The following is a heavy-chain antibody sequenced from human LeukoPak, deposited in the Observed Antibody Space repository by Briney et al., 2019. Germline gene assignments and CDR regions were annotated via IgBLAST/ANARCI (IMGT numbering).Heavy chain of an antibody. CDR1: GGSISSYY. J-gene: IGHJ3*02. CDR3: ARDHRLYYYDSSGYLGGREDAFDI. Sequence: PSETLSLTCTVSGGSISSYYWSWIRQPPGKGLEWIGYIYYSGSTNYNPSLKSRVTISVDTSKNQFSLKLSSVTAADTAVYYCARDHRLYYYDSSGYLGGREDAFDIWGQGTMVTVSS. V-gene: IGHV4-59*01. D-gene: IGHD3-22*01. CDR2: IYYSGST.